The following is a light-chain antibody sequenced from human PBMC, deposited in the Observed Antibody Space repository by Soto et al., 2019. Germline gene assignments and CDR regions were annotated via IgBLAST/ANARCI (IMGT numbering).Light chain of an antibody. V-gene: IGKV3-20*01. CDR3: QQYGSSPPLT. Sequence: EFVLTQSPGTLSLSPGERATLSCRASQSVSSSYLAWYQQKPGQAPRILIYGASTRATGIPDRFSGSGSGTDFTLIISRLEPEDYGLYYCQQYGSSPPLTFGGGTKVEIK. CDR1: QSVSSSY. J-gene: IGKJ4*01. CDR2: GAS.